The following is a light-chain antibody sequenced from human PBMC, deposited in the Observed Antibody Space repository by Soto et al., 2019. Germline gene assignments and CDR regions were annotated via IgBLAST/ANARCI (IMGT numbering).Light chain of an antibody. CDR3: SSYAGSKNFIL. J-gene: IGLJ2*01. CDR2: DVS. CDR1: SSDVGGYNY. Sequence: QSVLTQPRSVSGSPGQSVTISCTGTSSDVGGYNYVSWYQQHPGKAPKLMIYDVSKRPSGVPDRFSGSKSGNTASLTISGLQAEDEADYFCSSYAGSKNFILFGGGTKLTVL. V-gene: IGLV2-11*01.